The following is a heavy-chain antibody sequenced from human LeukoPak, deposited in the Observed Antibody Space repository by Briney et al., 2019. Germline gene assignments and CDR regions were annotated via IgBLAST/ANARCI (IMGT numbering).Heavy chain of an antibody. CDR3: ATRISEADDAVDI. CDR2: IGSSSSYI. CDR1: GFTFSSYS. J-gene: IGHJ3*02. V-gene: IGHV3-21*01. Sequence: PGGSLRLSCAASGFTFSSYSMNWVRQAPGKGREWVSSIGSSSSYIYYADSVKGRFTISRDNAKNSLYLQMNSLRAEDTAVYYCATRISEADDAVDIWGQGTMVTVSS.